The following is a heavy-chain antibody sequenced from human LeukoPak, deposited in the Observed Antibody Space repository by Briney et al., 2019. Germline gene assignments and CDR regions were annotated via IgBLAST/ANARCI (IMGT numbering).Heavy chain of an antibody. J-gene: IGHJ2*01. V-gene: IGHV3-7*01. D-gene: IGHD5-24*01. CDR3: ARDPLEGSWYFDL. CDR2: IKQDGSEK. Sequence: PGGSLRLSCAAYGFTFNNYWMTWVRQAPGQGLEWVANIKQDGSEKYYLDYVKGRFTISRDNAKKSLYLEMDSLRGEDTAVYYCARDPLEGSWYFDLWGRGTLVTVSS. CDR1: GFTFNNYW.